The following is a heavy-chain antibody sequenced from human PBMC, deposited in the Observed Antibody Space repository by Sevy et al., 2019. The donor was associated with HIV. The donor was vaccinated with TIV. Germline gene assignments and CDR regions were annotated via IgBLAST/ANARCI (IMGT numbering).Heavy chain of an antibody. CDR1: GFDFSIYW. CDR3: ARDPFGGYYFDH. J-gene: IGHJ4*02. CDR2: IMGDGSRR. D-gene: IGHD3-16*01. V-gene: IGHV3-74*01. Sequence: GGSLRLSCAASGFDFSIYWMHWVRQAPGKGLVWVSRIMGDGSRRSHADSVKGRFTISRDNAKNTLYLQMNSLRAEDTALYFCARDPFGGYYFDHWGPGTLVTVSS.